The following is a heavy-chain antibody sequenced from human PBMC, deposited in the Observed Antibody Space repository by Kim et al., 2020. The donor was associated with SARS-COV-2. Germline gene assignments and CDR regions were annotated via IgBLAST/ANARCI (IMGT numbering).Heavy chain of an antibody. CDR1: GDSVSSDSAA. J-gene: IGHJ4*02. Sequence: SQTLSLTCVISGDSVSSDSAACNWIRQSPSRGLEWLGRTYYRSKWYYDYADSVKSRITINPDTSKNQFSLQLNSVTPEDTAMYYCARDHQYSIDYWGQGTLVTVSS. V-gene: IGHV6-1*01. D-gene: IGHD5-12*01. CDR3: ARDHQYSIDY. CDR2: TYYRSKWYY.